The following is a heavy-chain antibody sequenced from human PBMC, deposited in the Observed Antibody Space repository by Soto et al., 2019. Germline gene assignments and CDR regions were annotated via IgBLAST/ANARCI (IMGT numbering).Heavy chain of an antibody. V-gene: IGHV4-30-4*02. CDR1: GGSIRGGDDY. D-gene: IGHD3-3*01. CDR3: ARVRITVLRVVKVGGGALDV. CDR2: IFDSGST. J-gene: IGHJ6*02. Sequence: SDTLSLTCTVSGGSIRGGDDYWSWHRQSPGKGLEWIGYIFDSGSTYYNPSLKIRVVISVDTSQNQFSLKLTSLTAADTAVNFWARVRITVLRVVKVGGGALDVWGQGTTVT.